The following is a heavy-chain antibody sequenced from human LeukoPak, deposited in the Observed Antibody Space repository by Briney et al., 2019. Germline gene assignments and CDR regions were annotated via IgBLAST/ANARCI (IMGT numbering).Heavy chain of an antibody. Sequence: ASVKVSCKASGYTFTSYDINWVRQATGQGLEWMGWMNPNSGNTGYAQKFQGRVTMTRNTSISTAYMELSSLRSEDTAVYYCARDRPRARPFDPWGQGTLVTVSS. D-gene: IGHD6-6*01. J-gene: IGHJ5*02. V-gene: IGHV1-8*01. CDR1: GYTFTSYD. CDR3: ARDRPRARPFDP. CDR2: MNPNSGNT.